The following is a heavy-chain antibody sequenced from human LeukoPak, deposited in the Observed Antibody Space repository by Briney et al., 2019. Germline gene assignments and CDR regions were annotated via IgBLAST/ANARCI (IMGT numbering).Heavy chain of an antibody. D-gene: IGHD2-15*01. CDR1: GGSISSGDYY. V-gene: IGHV4-30-4*08. Sequence: SQTLSLTCTVSGGSISSGDYYWSWIRQPPGKGLEWIGYIYYSGSTYYNPSLKSRVTISVDTSKNQFSLKLSSVTAVDTAVYYCARGYYCSGGSCYSPDAFDIWGQGTMVTVSS. CDR2: IYYSGST. CDR3: ARGYYCSGGSCYSPDAFDI. J-gene: IGHJ3*02.